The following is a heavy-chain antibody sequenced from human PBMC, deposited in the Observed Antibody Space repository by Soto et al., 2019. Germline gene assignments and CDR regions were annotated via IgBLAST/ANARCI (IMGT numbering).Heavy chain of an antibody. D-gene: IGHD3-10*01. CDR1: AFTFSNYY. V-gene: IGHV3-7*01. CDR3: ARWIRGTVDY. J-gene: IGHJ4*02. Sequence: EVQLVASGGALVQPGGSLRLSCAASAFTFSNYYIGWVRQAPGKGLEWLANIKEDGSDKYYVDSVKGRFTISRDNGKSSLYLHMNSLGAEDTAGYYCARWIRGTVDYWGQGTLVTVSS. CDR2: IKEDGSDK.